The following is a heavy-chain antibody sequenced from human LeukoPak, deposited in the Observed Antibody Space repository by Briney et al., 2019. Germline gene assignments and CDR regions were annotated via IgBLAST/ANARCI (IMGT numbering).Heavy chain of an antibody. Sequence: GASVKVSCKASGYTFTSDGISWVRQAAGQGLEWMGWISAYNGNTNYAQKLQGRVTMTTDTSTSTAYMELRSLRSDDTAVYYCAGVAYDSSGYYHDYWGQGTLVTVSS. J-gene: IGHJ4*02. D-gene: IGHD3-22*01. V-gene: IGHV1-18*01. CDR2: ISAYNGNT. CDR1: GYTFTSDG. CDR3: AGVAYDSSGYYHDY.